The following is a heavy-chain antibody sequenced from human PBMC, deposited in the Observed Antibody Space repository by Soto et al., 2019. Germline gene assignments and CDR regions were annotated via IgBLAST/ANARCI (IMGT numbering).Heavy chain of an antibody. V-gene: IGHV1-2*02. J-gene: IGHJ4*02. CDR2: INPNSGGT. D-gene: IGHD3-10*01. CDR3: ARGSGYYYGSWSYPYPGY. CDR1: GYTFTGYY. Sequence: ASVKVSCKASGYTFTGYYMHWVRQAPGQGLEWMGWINPNSGGTNYAQKFQGRVTMTRDTSISTAYMELSRLRSDDTAVYYCARGSGYYYGSWSYPYPGYWGQGTLVTVSS.